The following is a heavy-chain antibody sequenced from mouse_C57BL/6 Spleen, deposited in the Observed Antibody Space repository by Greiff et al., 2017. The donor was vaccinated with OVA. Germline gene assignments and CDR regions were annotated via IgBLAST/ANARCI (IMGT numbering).Heavy chain of an antibody. D-gene: IGHD2-1*01. CDR2: IDPETGGN. CDR1: GYTFTDYE. J-gene: IGHJ2*01. CDR3: TRNYYPSTNFDY. Sequence: VQLQQSGAELVRPGASVTLSCKASGYTFTDYEMHWVKQTPVHGLEWIGAIDPETGGNAYNQKFKGKAILTADKSSSTAYMELRSLTSEDSAVYYCTRNYYPSTNFDYWGQGTTLTVSS. V-gene: IGHV1-15*01.